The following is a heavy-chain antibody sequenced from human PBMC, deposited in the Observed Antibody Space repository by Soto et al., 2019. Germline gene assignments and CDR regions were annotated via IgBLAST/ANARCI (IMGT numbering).Heavy chain of an antibody. CDR1: GFSFSSYI. CDR3: AHRKKTITVASYFDY. CDR2: ISVSGFTTNYI. D-gene: IGHD1-20*01. V-gene: IGHV3-21*04. J-gene: IGHJ4*02. Sequence: GGSLRLSCVASGFSFSSYIMNWVRQAPGKGLEWVSSISVSGFTTNYISYGDSVKGRFTISRDNAKSSLYLEMTNMDPADTATYYCAHRKKTITVASYFDYWGQGTLVTVSS.